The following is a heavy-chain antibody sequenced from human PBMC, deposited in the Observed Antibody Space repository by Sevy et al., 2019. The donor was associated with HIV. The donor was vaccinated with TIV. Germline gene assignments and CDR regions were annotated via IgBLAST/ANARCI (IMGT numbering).Heavy chain of an antibody. J-gene: IGHJ6*02. CDR3: ASRNPTIFGVDPEDYYYGMDV. CDR2: IIPIFGTA. D-gene: IGHD3-3*01. CDR1: GGTFSSYA. V-gene: IGHV1-69*13. Sequence: ASVKVSCKASGGTFSSYAISWVRQAPGQGLEWMGGIIPIFGTANYAQKFQGRVTITADESTSTAYMELGSLRSEDTAVYYCASRNPTIFGVDPEDYYYGMDVWGQGTTVTVSS.